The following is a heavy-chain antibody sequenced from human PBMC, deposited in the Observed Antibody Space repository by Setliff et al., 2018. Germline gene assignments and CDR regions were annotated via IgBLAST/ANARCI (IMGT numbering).Heavy chain of an antibody. CDR1: GYTFTGYY. V-gene: IGHV1-2*02. D-gene: IGHD1-26*01. CDR2: INPNSGGT. CDR3: ARDRMISGSNWFDP. J-gene: IGHJ5*02. Sequence: ASVKVSCKASGYTFTGYYMHWVRQAPGQGLEWMGWINPNSGGTNYAQKFQGRVTMTRDTSISTAYMELSRLGSDDTAVYYCARDRMISGSNWFDPWGQGTLVTVSS.